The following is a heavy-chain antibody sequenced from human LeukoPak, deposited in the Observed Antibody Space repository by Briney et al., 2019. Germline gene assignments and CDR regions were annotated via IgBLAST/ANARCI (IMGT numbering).Heavy chain of an antibody. CDR3: ARGPRYYSDSSLYYFDY. CDR2: ISAYNGNT. Sequence: ASVKVSCQASGYDFNNYGVTWVRQAPGQGLEWMGRISAYNGNTNYAQKFQGRVIMTTDTSTNTAYMELKSLRPSDTALYFCARGPRYYSDSSLYYFDYWPREPWSPSPQ. J-gene: IGHJ4*02. CDR1: GYDFNNYG. V-gene: IGHV1-18*01. D-gene: IGHD3-22*01.